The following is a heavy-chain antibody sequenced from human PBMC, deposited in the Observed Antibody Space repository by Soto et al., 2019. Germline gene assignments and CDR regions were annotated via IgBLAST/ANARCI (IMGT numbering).Heavy chain of an antibody. CDR2: ISSSSSYI. V-gene: IGHV3-21*01. CDR3: ARASIAARSYPDY. D-gene: IGHD6-6*01. Sequence: EVQLVESGGGLVKPGGSLRLSCAASGFTFSSYIMNWVRQAPGKGLEWFSSISSSSSYIYYADSVKCRFTISRYIAKNSLYLQMNSLRAEDTAVYYCARASIAARSYPDYWGQGTLVTVSS. J-gene: IGHJ4*02. CDR1: GFTFSSYI.